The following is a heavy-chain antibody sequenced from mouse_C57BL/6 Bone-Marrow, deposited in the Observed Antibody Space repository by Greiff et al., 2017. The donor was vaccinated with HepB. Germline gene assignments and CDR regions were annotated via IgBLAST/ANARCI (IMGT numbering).Heavy chain of an antibody. CDR1: GFTFSDYG. CDR3: ARHGAY. Sequence: EVKLVESGGGLVQPGGSLKLSCAASGFTFSDYGMAWVRQAPRKGPEWVAFISNLAYSIYYADTVTGRFTISREDAKNTLYLEMSSLRSEDTAMYYCARHGAYWGQGTLVTVSA. CDR2: ISNLAYSI. J-gene: IGHJ3*01. V-gene: IGHV5-15*01.